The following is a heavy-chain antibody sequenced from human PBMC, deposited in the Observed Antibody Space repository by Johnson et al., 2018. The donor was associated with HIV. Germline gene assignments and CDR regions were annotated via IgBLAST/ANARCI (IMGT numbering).Heavy chain of an antibody. V-gene: IGHV3-30*04. Sequence: QVQLVESGGNLVQPGGSLRLSCAASGFTFSSYAMHWVRQAPGKGLEWVAVISYDGSNKYYADSVKGRFTISRDNSKNTLYLQMNSLRAEDTAVYYCAKDFGIVVVKSAFDIWGQGTMVTVSS. CDR1: GFTFSSYA. CDR2: ISYDGSNK. J-gene: IGHJ3*02. CDR3: AKDFGIVVVKSAFDI. D-gene: IGHD3-22*01.